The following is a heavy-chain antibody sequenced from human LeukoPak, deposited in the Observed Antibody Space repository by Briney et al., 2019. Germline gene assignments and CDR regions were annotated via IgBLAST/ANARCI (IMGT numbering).Heavy chain of an antibody. CDR2: ISAYNGNT. CDR1: GGTFTSYA. D-gene: IGHD3-22*01. Sequence: ASVKVSCKASGGTFTSYAISWVRHAPGQGLEWMGWISAYNGNTNYAQKLQGRVTMTTDTSTSTAYMELRSLRSDDTAVYYCARDPCLDSSGCYFDYWGQGTLVTVSS. J-gene: IGHJ4*02. V-gene: IGHV1-18*01. CDR3: ARDPCLDSSGCYFDY.